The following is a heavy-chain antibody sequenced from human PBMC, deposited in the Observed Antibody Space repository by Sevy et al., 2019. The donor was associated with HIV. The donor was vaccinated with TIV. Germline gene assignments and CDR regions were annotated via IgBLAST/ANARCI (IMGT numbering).Heavy chain of an antibody. CDR3: XXXXXXXXXRLGLGY. V-gene: IGHV3-7*01. J-gene: IGHJ4*02. CDR1: GFTFSSYW. D-gene: IGHD3-9*01. Sequence: GGSLRLSCAASGFTFSSYWMTWVRQAPGKGLEWVANMRQDGSEKYYVDSVKGRFTISRDNAKNSLYLQMNSLRAEDXXXXXXXXXXXXXXXRLGLGYWGQGTLVTVSS. CDR2: MRQDGSEK.